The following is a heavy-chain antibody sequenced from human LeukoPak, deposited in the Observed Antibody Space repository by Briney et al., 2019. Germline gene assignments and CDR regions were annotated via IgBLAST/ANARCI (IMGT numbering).Heavy chain of an antibody. Sequence: ASVKVSCKASGYTFTGYYMHWVRQAPGQGLEWMGRINPNSGGTNYAQKFQGRVTMTRDTSISTAYMELSRLRSDDTAVYYCAREHSSSWYPLYFWDYWGQGTLVTVSS. J-gene: IGHJ4*02. CDR1: GYTFTGYY. CDR2: INPNSGGT. CDR3: AREHSSSWYPLYFWDY. D-gene: IGHD6-13*01. V-gene: IGHV1-2*06.